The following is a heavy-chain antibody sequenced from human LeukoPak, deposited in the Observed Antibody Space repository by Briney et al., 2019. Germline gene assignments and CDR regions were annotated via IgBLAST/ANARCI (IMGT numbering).Heavy chain of an antibody. CDR3: ARVPYYDILTGYSDY. D-gene: IGHD3-9*01. CDR1: GFTFSTYS. Sequence: GGSLRLSCAASGFTFSTYSMIWVRQAPGKGLEWLSYISGDSNTIYYADSVKGRFTVSRDNAKNSLYLQLNSLRAEDTAVYYCARVPYYDILTGYSDYWGQGTLVTVSS. CDR2: ISGDSNTI. V-gene: IGHV3-48*01. J-gene: IGHJ4*02.